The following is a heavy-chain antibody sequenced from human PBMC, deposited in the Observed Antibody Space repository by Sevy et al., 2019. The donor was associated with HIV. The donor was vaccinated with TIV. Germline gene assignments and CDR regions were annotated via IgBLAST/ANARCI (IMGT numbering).Heavy chain of an antibody. CDR1: GFTFSSYA. J-gene: IGHJ6*02. CDR3: AKDRDPYYYDSSPPYYYYGMDV. V-gene: IGHV3-23*01. Sequence: GGSLRLSCAASGFTFSSYAMSWVRQAPGKGLEWVSAISGSGGSTYYADSVKGRFTISRDNSKNTLYLQMNSLRAEDTDVYYCAKDRDPYYYDSSPPYYYYGMDVWGQGTTVTVSS. CDR2: ISGSGGST. D-gene: IGHD3-22*01.